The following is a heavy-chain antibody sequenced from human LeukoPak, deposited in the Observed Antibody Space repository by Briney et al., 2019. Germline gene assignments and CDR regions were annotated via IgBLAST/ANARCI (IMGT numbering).Heavy chain of an antibody. Sequence: PGGSLRPSCAASGFTFSSYSMNWVRQAPGKGLEWVSSISSSSSYIYYADSVKGRFTISRDNAKNSLYLQMNSLRAEDTAVYYCARDTRIAAAGDDYWGQGTLVTVSS. D-gene: IGHD6-13*01. CDR1: GFTFSSYS. J-gene: IGHJ4*02. CDR3: ARDTRIAAAGDDY. V-gene: IGHV3-21*01. CDR2: ISSSSSYI.